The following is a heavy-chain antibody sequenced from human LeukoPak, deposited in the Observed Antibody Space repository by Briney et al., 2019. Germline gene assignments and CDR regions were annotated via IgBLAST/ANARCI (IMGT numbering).Heavy chain of an antibody. V-gene: IGHV3-21*01. CDR1: GFTFSSYS. J-gene: IGHJ6*02. D-gene: IGHD2-15*01. CDR3: PRDMAVAATHSYGPDV. CDR2: ISSSSSYI. Sequence: GGSLRLSCAASGFTFSSYSMNWVRQAPGKGLEWVSSISSSSSYIYYADSMKGLFTISRDTAKPPLYLQPNRLRAEDTAVYYCPRDMAVAATHSYGPDVWGQGTTVTVSS.